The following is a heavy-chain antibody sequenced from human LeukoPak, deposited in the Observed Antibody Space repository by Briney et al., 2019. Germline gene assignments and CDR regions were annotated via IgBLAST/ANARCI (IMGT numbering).Heavy chain of an antibody. CDR3: ASRYSGYDSPFDY. Sequence: GGSLRLSCAASGFTFSSYSMNWVRQAPGKGLEWVSSISSSSSYIYYADSVKGRFTISRDNAKNSLYLQMNSLRAEDTAVYYCASRYSGYDSPFDYWGQGTLATVSS. D-gene: IGHD5-12*01. CDR1: GFTFSSYS. J-gene: IGHJ4*02. V-gene: IGHV3-21*01. CDR2: ISSSSSYI.